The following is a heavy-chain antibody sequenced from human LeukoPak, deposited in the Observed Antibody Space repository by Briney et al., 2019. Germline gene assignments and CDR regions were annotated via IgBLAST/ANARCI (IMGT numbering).Heavy chain of an antibody. J-gene: IGHJ4*02. CDR2: TYYSGST. CDR1: GGSISSGGYY. CDR3: ARVSMGGTYYYFDP. D-gene: IGHD1-26*01. V-gene: IGHV4-31*03. Sequence: PSETLSLTCTVSGGSISSGGYYWSWIRQHPGKGLEWIGYTYYSGSTYYNPSLKSRVTISVDTSKNQFSLKLSSVTAADTAVYYCARVSMGGTYYYFDPWGQGTLVTVSS.